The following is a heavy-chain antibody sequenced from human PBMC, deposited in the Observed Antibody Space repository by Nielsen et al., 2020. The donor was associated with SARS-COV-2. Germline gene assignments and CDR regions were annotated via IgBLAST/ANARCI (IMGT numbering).Heavy chain of an antibody. CDR2: ISCSGGST. J-gene: IGHJ6*02. D-gene: IGHD4-17*01. CDR3: AKGNGEYERTRGRYYYFYGMAV. V-gene: IGHV3-23*01. Sequence: GGSLRLSCAASGFTFSSYAMSWVRQAPGKGLEWVSAISCSGGSTYYADSVKGRFTISRDNSKNTLYLQMNSLRAEDTALYYCAKGNGEYERTRGRYYYFYGMAVCGQGTTVIVSS. CDR1: GFTFSSYA.